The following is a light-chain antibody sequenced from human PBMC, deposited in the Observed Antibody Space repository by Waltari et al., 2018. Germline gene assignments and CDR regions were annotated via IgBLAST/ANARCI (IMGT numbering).Light chain of an antibody. J-gene: IGLJ3*02. CDR2: RNN. CDR3: SAWDSNLSAWV. CDR1: HNNVGNQG. V-gene: IGLV10-54*04. Sequence: QAGLTQPPSVSKGLGQTATTTCTGNHNNVGNQGAAWLQQHQGHPPKLLSYRNNNRPSGISEKFSASRSGNTASLTITGLQPEDEADYYCSAWDSNLSAWVFGGGTKLTVL.